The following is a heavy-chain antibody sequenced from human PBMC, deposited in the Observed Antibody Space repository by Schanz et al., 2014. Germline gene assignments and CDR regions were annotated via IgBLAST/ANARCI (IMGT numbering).Heavy chain of an antibody. CDR2: ITRSGGGT. D-gene: IGHD3-9*01. CDR1: GFTFSSYA. V-gene: IGHV3-64*04. J-gene: IGHJ1*01. Sequence: VQLVESGGYLVQPGGSLRLSCSASGFTFSSYAMHWVRQASGKGLEYVSAITRSGGGTYYSDSVKGRFTISRDNSKNTLYLQMNSLRAEDTAVYYCAKQIHYDILTVTRNWVHCTLVTVSS. CDR3: AKQIHYDILTVTRN.